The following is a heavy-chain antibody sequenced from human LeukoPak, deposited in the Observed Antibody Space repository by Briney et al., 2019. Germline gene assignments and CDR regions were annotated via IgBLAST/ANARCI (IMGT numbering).Heavy chain of an antibody. Sequence: PSETLSLTCTVSGGSISSYYWSWIRQPXXXXXXXXGYIXXSGSTNYNPSLKSRVTISVDTSKNQFSLKLGSVTAADTAVYYCARQLRGYSSGWSLRWFDPWGQGTLVTVSS. D-gene: IGHD6-19*01. CDR1: GGSISSYY. V-gene: IGHV4-59*08. CDR2: IXXSGST. CDR3: ARQLRGYSSGWSLRWFDP. J-gene: IGHJ5*02.